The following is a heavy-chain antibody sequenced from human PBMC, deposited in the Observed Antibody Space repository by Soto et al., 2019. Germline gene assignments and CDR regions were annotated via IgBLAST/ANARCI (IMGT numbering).Heavy chain of an antibody. CDR2: ISYDGSNK. Sequence: GGSLRLSCAASGFTFSSYGMHWVREAPGKGLEWVAVISYDGSNKYYADSVKGRFTISRDNSKNTLYLQMNSLRAEDTAVYYCAKDRTSFDSSGSLDYWGQGTLVTVSS. CDR3: AKDRTSFDSSGSLDY. V-gene: IGHV3-30*18. CDR1: GFTFSSYG. J-gene: IGHJ4*02. D-gene: IGHD3-22*01.